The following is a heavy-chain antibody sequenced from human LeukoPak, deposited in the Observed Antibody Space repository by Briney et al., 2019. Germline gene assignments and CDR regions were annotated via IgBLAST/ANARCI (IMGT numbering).Heavy chain of an antibody. CDR3: AKGGGTGYSSSWYSN. J-gene: IGHJ4*02. D-gene: IGHD6-13*01. V-gene: IGHV3-30*18. CDR2: ISFDGTNK. Sequence: GGSLRLSCAASGFTFSSYGMHWVRQAPGKGLEWVAVISFDGTNKFYADSVKGRFTISRDISKKTVYLQMNSLRAEDAAVYYCAKGGGTGYSSSWYSNWGQGTLVTVSS. CDR1: GFTFSSYG.